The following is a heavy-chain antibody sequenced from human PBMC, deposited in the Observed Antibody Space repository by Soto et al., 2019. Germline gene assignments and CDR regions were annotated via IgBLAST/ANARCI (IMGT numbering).Heavy chain of an antibody. CDR1: GGSFNGYY. D-gene: IGHD3-10*01. Sequence: SETLSLTCAVYGGSFNGYYWSWIRQPPGKGLEWIGEINHSGSANYNPTFKSRVSISVDTSKNQLSLQLSSVTAADMAVYYCAKGPQGGYYDSGSFYSSVYWGQGTLVTVSS. V-gene: IGHV4-34*01. CDR3: AKGPQGGYYDSGSFYSSVY. CDR2: INHSGSA. J-gene: IGHJ4*02.